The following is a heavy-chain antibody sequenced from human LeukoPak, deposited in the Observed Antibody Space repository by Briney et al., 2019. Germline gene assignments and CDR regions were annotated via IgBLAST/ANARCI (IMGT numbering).Heavy chain of an antibody. CDR2: INPNSGGT. CDR3: AIYDFWSGPYQAPIDY. J-gene: IGHJ4*02. CDR1: GYTFTSYG. V-gene: IGHV1-2*02. Sequence: GASVKVSCKASGYTFTSYGISWVRQAPGQGLEWMGWINPNSGGTNYAQKFQGRVTMTRDTSISTAYMELSRLRSDDTAVYYCAIYDFWSGPYQAPIDYWGQGTLVTVSS. D-gene: IGHD3-3*01.